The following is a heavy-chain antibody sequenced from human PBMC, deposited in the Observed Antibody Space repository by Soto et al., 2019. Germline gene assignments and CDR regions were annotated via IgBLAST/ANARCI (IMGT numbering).Heavy chain of an antibody. CDR3: ARESLELLRGLDY. J-gene: IGHJ4*02. D-gene: IGHD1-26*01. V-gene: IGHV1-2*04. Sequence: ASVKVSCKASGYTFTGCYIHWVRQAPGQGLEWMGWINPNSGGTNYAQKFQGWVTMTRDTSISTAYMELSRLRSDDTAVYYCARESLELLRGLDYWGQGTLVTVSS. CDR2: INPNSGGT. CDR1: GYTFTGCY.